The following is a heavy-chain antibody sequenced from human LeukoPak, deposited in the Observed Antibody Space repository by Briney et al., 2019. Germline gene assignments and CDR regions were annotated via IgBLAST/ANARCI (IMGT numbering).Heavy chain of an antibody. CDR2: ISSSSSYI. CDR1: GFTFSSYS. V-gene: IGHV3-21*01. Sequence: PGGFLRLSCAASGFTFSSYSMNWVRQAPGKGLEWVSFISSSSSYIYYADSVKGRFTISRDNAKNSLYLQMNSLRAEDTAVYYCARERYSEKNYYYYGMDVWGQGTTVTVSS. CDR3: ARERYSEKNYYYYGMDV. J-gene: IGHJ6*02. D-gene: IGHD2-15*01.